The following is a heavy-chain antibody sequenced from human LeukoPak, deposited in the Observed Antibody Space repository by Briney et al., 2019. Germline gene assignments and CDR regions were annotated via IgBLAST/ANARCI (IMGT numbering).Heavy chain of an antibody. CDR1: GGSISSGGYY. CDR3: AREVGYCSSTSCYEDY. CDR2: IYYSGST. V-gene: IGHV4-31*03. J-gene: IGHJ4*02. Sequence: SETLSLTCTVSGGSISSGGYYWSWIRQHPGRGLEWIGYIYYSGSTYYNPSLKSRVTISVDTSKNQFSLKLSSVTAADTAVYYCAREVGYCSSTSCYEDYWGQGTLVTVSS. D-gene: IGHD2-2*03.